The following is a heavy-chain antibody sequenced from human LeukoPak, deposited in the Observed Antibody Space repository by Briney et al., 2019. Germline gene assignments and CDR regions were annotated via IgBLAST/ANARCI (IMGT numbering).Heavy chain of an antibody. CDR1: GYTFTSYY. V-gene: IGHV1-46*01. CDR3: AREEVAAAGISFNWFDP. CDR2: INPSGGST. D-gene: IGHD6-13*01. J-gene: IGHJ5*02. Sequence: ASEKVSCKASGYTFTSYYMHWVRQAPGQGLEWMGIINPSGGSTSYAQKFQGRVTMTRDTSTSTVYMELSSLRSEDTAVYYCAREEVAAAGISFNWFDPWGQGTLVTVSS.